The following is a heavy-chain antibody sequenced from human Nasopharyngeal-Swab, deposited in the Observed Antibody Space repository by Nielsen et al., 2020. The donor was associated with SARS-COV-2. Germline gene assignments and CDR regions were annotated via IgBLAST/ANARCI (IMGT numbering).Heavy chain of an antibody. V-gene: IGHV3-21*06. D-gene: IGHD6-19*01. J-gene: IGHJ4*02. CDR2: ISSSVSYI. CDR1: GFTFSTYS. CDR3: ARLPSAWGRRDFDY. Sequence: GKSLKISCAASGFTFSTYSMIWVRQAPAKGLEWVSWISSSVSYIYYADSVKGRFTISRDNAKNALYLQMSSLRAEDTAVYYCARLPSAWGRRDFDYWGQGTLVTVSS.